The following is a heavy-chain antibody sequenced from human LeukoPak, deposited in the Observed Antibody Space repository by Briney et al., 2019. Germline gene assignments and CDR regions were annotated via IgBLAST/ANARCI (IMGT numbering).Heavy chain of an antibody. Sequence: WGSLRLSCAASGFTFSSYGMHWVRQAPGKGLEWVAVIWYDGSNKYYADSVKGRFTISGDNSKNTLYLQMNSLRAEDTAVYYCARDEVIAVAVIFSYWGQGTLVTVSS. V-gene: IGHV3-33*01. CDR3: ARDEVIAVAVIFSY. CDR1: GFTFSSYG. J-gene: IGHJ4*02. D-gene: IGHD6-19*01. CDR2: IWYDGSNK.